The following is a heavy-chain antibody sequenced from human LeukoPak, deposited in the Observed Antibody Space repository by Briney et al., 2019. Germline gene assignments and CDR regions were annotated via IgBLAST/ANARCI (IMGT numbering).Heavy chain of an antibody. Sequence: SVKVSCKASGGTFTNYAISWVRQAPGQGLEWMGGIVPLLGTPNYAQKFQGRVTITADDSTSAAYMELTSLRSEDTAVYYCAEDSSMVTTRAPYYYYYLDVWGQGTRVTVSS. CDR2: IVPLLGTP. J-gene: IGHJ6*02. CDR3: AEDSSMVTTRAPYYYYYLDV. D-gene: IGHD4-17*01. V-gene: IGHV1-69*13. CDR1: GGTFTNYA.